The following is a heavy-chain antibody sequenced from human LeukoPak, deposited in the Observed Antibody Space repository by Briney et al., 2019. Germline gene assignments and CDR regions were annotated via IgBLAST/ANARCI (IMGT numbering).Heavy chain of an antibody. Sequence: SLRLSCAASGFTFDDYAMHWVRQAPGKGLEWVSGISWNSGNIGYADSVKGRFTISRDNAKKSLYLQMNSLRAEDTALYYCAKDISYYYGSGSSLFDYWGQGTLVTVSS. CDR3: AKDISYYYGSGSSLFDY. D-gene: IGHD3-10*01. CDR1: GFTFDDYA. CDR2: ISWNSGNI. V-gene: IGHV3-9*01. J-gene: IGHJ4*02.